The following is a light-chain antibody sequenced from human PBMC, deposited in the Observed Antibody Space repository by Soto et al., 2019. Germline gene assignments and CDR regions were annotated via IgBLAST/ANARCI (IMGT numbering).Light chain of an antibody. J-gene: IGKJ1*01. CDR1: QSVSNW. CDR3: QQSYSRPRT. CDR2: TAS. Sequence: DIQMTQSPSTLSASVGERVTITCRASQSVSNWLAWYQQKPGKAPDLLIYTASSLESGVPSRFSGSGSGTDFTLTISSLQPEDFATYFCQQSYSRPRTFGQGTKVDIK. V-gene: IGKV1-39*01.